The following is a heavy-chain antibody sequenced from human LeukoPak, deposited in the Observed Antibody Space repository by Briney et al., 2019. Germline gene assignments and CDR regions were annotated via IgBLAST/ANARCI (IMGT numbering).Heavy chain of an antibody. J-gene: IGHJ6*03. V-gene: IGHV4-4*07. Sequence: SETLSLTCTVSGGSISSFYWSWIRQPAGKGLEWIGSIYTSGTTNYNPSLKSRVTMSVDTSKNQFSLKLSSVTAADTAVYYCARGYYDILTGYYFGHYHYMDVWGKGTTVTISS. CDR2: IYTSGTT. CDR1: GGSISSFY. CDR3: ARGYYDILTGYYFGHYHYMDV. D-gene: IGHD3-9*01.